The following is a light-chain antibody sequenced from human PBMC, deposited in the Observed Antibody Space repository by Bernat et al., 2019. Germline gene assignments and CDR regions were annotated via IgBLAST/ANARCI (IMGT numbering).Light chain of an antibody. J-gene: IGKJ2*01. CDR1: QSVSSRF. V-gene: IGKV3-20*01. Sequence: EIVLTQSPGTLSLSPGDRATLSCRASQSVSSRFFAWYQQKPGQAPRLLIYDTSTRANGITDRFSGSGSGTDFTLTISRLEPEDFAVYFCQQYGNSPMYTFGQGTNLEIK. CDR3: QQYGNSPMYT. CDR2: DTS.